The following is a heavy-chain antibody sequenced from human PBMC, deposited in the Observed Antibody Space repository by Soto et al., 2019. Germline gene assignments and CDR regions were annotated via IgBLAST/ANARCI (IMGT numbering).Heavy chain of an antibody. D-gene: IGHD1-26*01. J-gene: IGHJ6*02. Sequence: QVQLVQSGAEVKKPGASVTVSCKTSGYTFRNYGINWVRQAPRQGLEWMGWISGYNGNTNYAQTVQGRVTMTTDTSTGTVYMELGSLKADDAAINYCSRFIMGGDWVASSYYPGKDVWGQGTTVTVS. V-gene: IGHV1-18*01. CDR1: GYTFRNYG. CDR3: SRFIMGGDWVASSYYPGKDV. CDR2: ISGYNGNT.